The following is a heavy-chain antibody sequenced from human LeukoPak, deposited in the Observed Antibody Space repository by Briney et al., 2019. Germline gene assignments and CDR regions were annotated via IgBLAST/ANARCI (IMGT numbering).Heavy chain of an antibody. CDR3: ARRYYDFWSGYPVNYYYYMDV. CDR2: MNPNSGNT. Sequence: ASVKVSCKASGYTFTSYDINWVRQATGQGLEWMGWMNPNSGNTGYAQKFQGRVTITRNTSISTAYMELSSLRSEDTAVYYCARRYYDFWSGYPVNYYYYMDVWGKGTMVTVSS. D-gene: IGHD3-3*01. V-gene: IGHV1-8*03. J-gene: IGHJ6*03. CDR1: GYTFTSYD.